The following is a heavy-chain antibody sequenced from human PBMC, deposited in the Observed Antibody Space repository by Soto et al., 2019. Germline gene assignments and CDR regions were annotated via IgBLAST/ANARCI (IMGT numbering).Heavy chain of an antibody. D-gene: IGHD3-22*01. CDR1: GGTFSSYA. CDR3: ASVGTRTHYYDSSGTPMGQWYFDL. V-gene: IGHV1-69*01. CDR2: IIPIFGTA. J-gene: IGHJ2*01. Sequence: QVQLVQSGAEVKKPGSSVKVSCKASGGTFSSYAISWVRQAPGQGLEWMGGIIPIFGTANYAQKFQGRVTITADESTSTAYMELSSLRSEDTPVYYCASVGTRTHYYDSSGTPMGQWYFDLWGRGTLVTVS.